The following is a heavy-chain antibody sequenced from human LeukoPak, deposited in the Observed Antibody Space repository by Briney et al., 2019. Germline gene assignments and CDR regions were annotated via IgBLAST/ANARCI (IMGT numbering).Heavy chain of an antibody. J-gene: IGHJ4*02. D-gene: IGHD6-19*01. Sequence: SETLSLTCTVSGGSISTYYWSWIRQPPGKGLEWIGCLYHSGTTNYNPSLNSRVTISVDTSKNQFSLNLSSVTAADTAVYFCAGGGQWLSFDYWGQGTLVTVCS. V-gene: IGHV4-59*01. CDR3: AGGGQWLSFDY. CDR2: LYHSGTT. CDR1: GGSISTYY.